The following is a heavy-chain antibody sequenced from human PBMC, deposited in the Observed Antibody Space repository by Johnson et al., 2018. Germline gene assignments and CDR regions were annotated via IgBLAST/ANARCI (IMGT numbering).Heavy chain of an antibody. Sequence: QVQLQESGPGLVKPSETLSLTCIVSGGSISSGSYYWGWIRQPPGKGLEWIGRIYSSGNPSYNPSFKSRVTMSVDTSKNQFSLTMSSVTAADTAVYYWARGPSSSPGNSGIQYWGQGPLVSVSS. CDR2: IYSSGNP. CDR1: GGSISSGSYY. D-gene: IGHD6-13*01. CDR3: ARGPSSSPGNSGIQY. V-gene: IGHV4-61*01. J-gene: IGHJ1*01.